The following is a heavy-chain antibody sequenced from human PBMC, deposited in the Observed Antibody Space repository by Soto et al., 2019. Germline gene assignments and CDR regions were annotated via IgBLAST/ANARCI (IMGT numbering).Heavy chain of an antibody. J-gene: IGHJ1*01. Sequence: QVQLVESGGGVVQPGRSLRLSCAASGFTFSSYGMHWVRQAPGKGLEWVAVISYDGSNKYYADSVKGRFTISRDNSKNTLYLQMNSLRAEDTAVYYCAKDSNFWTPVPFQHWGQGTLVTVSS. CDR1: GFTFSSYG. V-gene: IGHV3-30*18. D-gene: IGHD3-3*01. CDR2: ISYDGSNK. CDR3: AKDSNFWTPVPFQH.